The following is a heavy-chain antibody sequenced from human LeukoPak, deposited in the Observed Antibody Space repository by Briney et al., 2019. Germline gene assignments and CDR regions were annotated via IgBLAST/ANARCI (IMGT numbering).Heavy chain of an antibody. CDR2: IYHSGST. CDR1: GYSISSGYY. D-gene: IGHD6-19*01. V-gene: IGHV4-38-2*01. CDR3: ARWIAVAGPTDY. Sequence: SETLSLTCAVSGYSISSGYYWGWFRQPPGKGLEWIGNIYHSGSTYYNPSLKSRVTISVDTSKNQFSLKVSSVNAADTAVYYCARWIAVAGPTDYWGHGTLVTVSS. J-gene: IGHJ4*01.